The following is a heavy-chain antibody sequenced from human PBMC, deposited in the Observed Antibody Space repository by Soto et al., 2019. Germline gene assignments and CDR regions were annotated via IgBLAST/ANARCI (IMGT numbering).Heavy chain of an antibody. CDR3: ARMGITIGSLDY. Sequence: PGVSQKISWKGSGYSFTNYWIGWVRQMPGKGLEWMGIIDPGDTDTRYSPSFQGQVTISADKSIRTAYLQWSSLKASDTALYYCARMGITIGSLDYWGQGTLVTVSS. D-gene: IGHD1-26*01. CDR1: GYSFTNYW. V-gene: IGHV5-51*01. J-gene: IGHJ4*02. CDR2: IDPGDTDT.